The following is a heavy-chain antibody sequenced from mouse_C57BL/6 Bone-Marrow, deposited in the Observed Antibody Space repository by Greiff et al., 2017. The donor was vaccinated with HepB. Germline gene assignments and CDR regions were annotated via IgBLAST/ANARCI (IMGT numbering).Heavy chain of an antibody. CDR2: IWRSGST. J-gene: IGHJ1*03. CDR3: AKKDGSSYGYFDV. CDR1: GFSLTSYG. V-gene: IGHV2-5*01. D-gene: IGHD1-1*01. Sequence: QVQLQQSGPGLVQPSPRLSITCTVSGFSLTSYGVHWVRQSPGKGLEWLGVIWRSGSTDYNAAFMSRLSITKDNSKSQVFFKMNSLQADDTAIYYCAKKDGSSYGYFDVWGTGTTVTVSS.